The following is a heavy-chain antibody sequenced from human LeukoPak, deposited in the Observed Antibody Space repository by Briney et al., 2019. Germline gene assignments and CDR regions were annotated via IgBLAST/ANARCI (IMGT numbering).Heavy chain of an antibody. Sequence: SETLSLTCTVSGGSISSGDYYWSWIRQPPGKGLEWIGYIYYSGSAYYNPSLKSRVTISVDTSKNQFSLKLSSVTAADTAVYYCARVYSSSWYVIFDYWGQGTLVTVSS. V-gene: IGHV4-30-4*01. D-gene: IGHD6-13*01. CDR2: IYYSGSA. CDR3: ARVYSSSWYVIFDY. CDR1: GGSISSGDYY. J-gene: IGHJ4*02.